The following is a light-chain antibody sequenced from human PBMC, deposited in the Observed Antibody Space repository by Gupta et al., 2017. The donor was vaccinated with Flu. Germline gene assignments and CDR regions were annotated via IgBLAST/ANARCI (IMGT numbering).Light chain of an antibody. V-gene: IGLV1-40*01. CDR3: QSYDSNSRV. CDR2: RNN. J-gene: IGLJ3*02. CDR1: SFNIGAGYD. Sequence: QSVLTQPPSVSGAPGQTVPIPCTGNSFNIGAGYDVHWYQQFPGTAPKLLIYRNNNRPSGVPDRFSGSKSGTSASLVITGLQAEDEADYYCQSYDSNSRVFGGGTKLTVL.